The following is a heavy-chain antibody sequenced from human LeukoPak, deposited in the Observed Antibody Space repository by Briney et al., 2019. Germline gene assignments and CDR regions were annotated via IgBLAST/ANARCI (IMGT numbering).Heavy chain of an antibody. V-gene: IGHV3-23*01. CDR2: ISGGGDII. CDR3: AKREDPYYFAY. J-gene: IGHJ4*02. CDR1: GFTFRSYA. D-gene: IGHD5-24*01. Sequence: GGSLRLSCAASGFTFRSYAMSWVRQAPGKGLEWVSAISGGGDIIYYADSVKGRFTISRDNSKNTLYLQMNSLRAEDTAVYYCAKREDPYYFAYWGQGTLVTVSS.